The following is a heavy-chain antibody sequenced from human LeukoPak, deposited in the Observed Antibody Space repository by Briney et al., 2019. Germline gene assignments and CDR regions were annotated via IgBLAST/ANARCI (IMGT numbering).Heavy chain of an antibody. CDR1: GYSFTSYG. CDR3: ARDRMTGTRRDAFDI. V-gene: IGHV1-69*05. D-gene: IGHD1-1*01. CDR2: IIPIFGTA. J-gene: IGHJ3*02. Sequence: SVKVSCKASGYSFTSYGFSWVRQAPGQGLEWMGGIIPIFGTANYAQKFQGRVTITTDESTSTAYMELSSLRSEDTAVYYCARDRMTGTRRDAFDIWGQGTMVTVSS.